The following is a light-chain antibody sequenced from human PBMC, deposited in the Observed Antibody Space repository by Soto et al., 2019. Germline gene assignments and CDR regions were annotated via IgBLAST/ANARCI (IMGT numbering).Light chain of an antibody. Sequence: EIVMTQSPATLSVSPGERATLSCRASQSVSSNLAWSQQKPGQAPRLLIYGASTRATGIPARFSGSGSGTEFPLTISSLQYEDFAVYYCQHYNNLPRTFGQGTKVEIK. CDR3: QHYNNLPRT. V-gene: IGKV3-15*01. CDR1: QSVSSN. J-gene: IGKJ1*01. CDR2: GAS.